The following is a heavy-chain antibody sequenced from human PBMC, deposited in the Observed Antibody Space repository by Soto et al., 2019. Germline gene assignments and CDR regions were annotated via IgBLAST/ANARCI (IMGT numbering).Heavy chain of an antibody. CDR3: ARDGTVVRGTTYA. CDR2: IDPSDSYT. J-gene: IGHJ5*02. D-gene: IGHD3-10*01. Sequence: LKISCKGSGDGFTSYWISWVRLMPGKGLEWMGRIDPSDSYTNYSPSFQGHVTISADKSISTAYLQWSSLKASDTAMYYCARDGTVVRGTTYAWGQGTLVTVSS. V-gene: IGHV5-10-1*01. CDR1: GDGFTSYW.